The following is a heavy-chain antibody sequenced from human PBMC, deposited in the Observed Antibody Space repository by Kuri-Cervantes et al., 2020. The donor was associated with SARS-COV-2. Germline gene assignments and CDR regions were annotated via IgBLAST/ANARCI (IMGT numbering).Heavy chain of an antibody. Sequence: GGSLRLSCAASGFTFSDYYMSRVRQAPGKGLEWVSAISGSGGSTYYADSVKGRFTISRDNSKNTLYLQMNSLRAEDTAVYYCAGTTSGLAYWGQGTLVTVSS. CDR2: ISGSGGST. V-gene: IGHV3-23*01. CDR3: AGTTSGLAY. CDR1: GFTFSDYY. D-gene: IGHD1-7*01. J-gene: IGHJ4*02.